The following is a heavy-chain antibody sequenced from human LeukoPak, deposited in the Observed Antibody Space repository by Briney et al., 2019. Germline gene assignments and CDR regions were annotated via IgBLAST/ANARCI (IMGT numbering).Heavy chain of an antibody. CDR1: GFSFSSYA. D-gene: IGHD3-3*01. Sequence: GGSLRLSCATSGFSFSSYAMRWVSQAPGKWMEWVSAIAGSSVAGGRSSTYYAESVTGRFTISRDNSKYTLYLQMNSLRAEHTAVYYCAKPSTITNLPWENWFDSWGQGTLVTVSS. J-gene: IGHJ5*01. V-gene: IGHV3-23*01. CDR3: AKPSTITNLPWENWFDS. CDR2: IAGSSVAGGRSST.